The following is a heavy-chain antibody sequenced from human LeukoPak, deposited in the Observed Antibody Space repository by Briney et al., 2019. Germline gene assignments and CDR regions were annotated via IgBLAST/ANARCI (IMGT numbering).Heavy chain of an antibody. CDR3: AGRVGATVDY. J-gene: IGHJ4*02. Sequence: PGGSLRLSCAASGFTFSSYSMNWVRQAPGKGLEWVSYISSSSSTIYYADSVKGRFTISRDNAKNSLYLQMNSLRAEDTAVYYCAGRVGATVDYWGQGTLVTVSS. V-gene: IGHV3-48*04. D-gene: IGHD1-26*01. CDR1: GFTFSSYS. CDR2: ISSSSSTI.